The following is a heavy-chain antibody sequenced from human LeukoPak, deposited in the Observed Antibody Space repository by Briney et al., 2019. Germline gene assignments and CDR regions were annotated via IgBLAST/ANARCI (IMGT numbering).Heavy chain of an antibody. CDR1: GGSISSGGYY. Sequence: SETLSLTCTVSGGSISSGGYYWSWIRQHPGKGLEWIGYIYYSGSTYYNPSLKSRVTISVDTSKNQFSLKLSSVTAADTAVYYCARLGYDILTGYPYYFDYWGQGTLVTVSS. J-gene: IGHJ4*02. CDR2: IYYSGST. V-gene: IGHV4-31*03. D-gene: IGHD3-9*01. CDR3: ARLGYDILTGYPYYFDY.